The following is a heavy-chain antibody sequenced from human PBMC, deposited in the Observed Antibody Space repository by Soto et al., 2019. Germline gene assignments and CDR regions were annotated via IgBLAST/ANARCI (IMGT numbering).Heavy chain of an antibody. J-gene: IGHJ3*02. CDR2: TYYRSKWYN. CDR1: GDSVSSNSAA. CDR3: ARDGYYYDSSGYLYPFDI. V-gene: IGHV6-1*01. D-gene: IGHD3-22*01. Sequence: PSQTLSLTCAISGDSVSSNSAAWNWIRQSPSRGLEWLGRTYYRSKWYNDYAVSVKSRITINPDTSKNQFSLQLNSVTPEDTAVYYCARDGYYYDSSGYLYPFDIWGQGTMVTVS.